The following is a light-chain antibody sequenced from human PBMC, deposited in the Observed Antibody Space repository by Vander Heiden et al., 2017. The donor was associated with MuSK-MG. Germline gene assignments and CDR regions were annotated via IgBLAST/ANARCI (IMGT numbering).Light chain of an antibody. CDR2: AAA. CDR3: QHNDSNPQFT. Sequence: DIHMTQSPSSLSASVGDRVTITCRASQSISSYLNWYQQKPGKAPKLLIYAAASLQREVPSRFSGSGSGTDFNLTISSRQPEAFETSYCQHNDSNPQFTFGPGTKVDIK. V-gene: IGKV1-39*01. J-gene: IGKJ3*01. CDR1: QSISSY.